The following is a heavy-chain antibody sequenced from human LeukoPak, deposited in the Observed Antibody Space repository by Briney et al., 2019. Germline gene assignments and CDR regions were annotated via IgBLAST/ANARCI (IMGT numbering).Heavy chain of an antibody. CDR3: ARDRKDAFDI. CDR2: ISYDGSIK. J-gene: IGHJ3*02. Sequence: GGSLRLSCAASGFTFSSYGMHWVRQAPGRGLEWVAFISYDGSIKKYADSVKGRFTISRDNSNNTLYLQMNSLRAEDTAVYYCARDRKDAFDIWGQGTMVTVSS. CDR1: GFTFSSYG. V-gene: IGHV3-30*03.